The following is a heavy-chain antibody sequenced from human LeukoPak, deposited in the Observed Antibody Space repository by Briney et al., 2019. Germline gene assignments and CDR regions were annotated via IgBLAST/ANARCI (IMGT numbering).Heavy chain of an antibody. V-gene: IGHV1-46*01. CDR1: GYTFTSYY. J-gene: IGHJ4*02. CDR3: AALEVAY. Sequence: GASVKVSCKASGYTFTSYYMHWVRQAPGQGLEWMGIINPSGGSTNYAQKFQERVTITRDMSTSTAYMELSSLRSEDTAVYYCAALEVAYWGQGTLVTVSS. D-gene: IGHD2-15*01. CDR2: INPSGGST.